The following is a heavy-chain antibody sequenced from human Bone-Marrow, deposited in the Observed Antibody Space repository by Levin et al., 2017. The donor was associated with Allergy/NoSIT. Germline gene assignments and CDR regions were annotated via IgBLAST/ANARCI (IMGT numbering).Heavy chain of an antibody. V-gene: IGHV3-23*01. Sequence: GGSLRLSCAASGFTFSSYAMSWVRQAPGKGLEWVSAISGSGGSTYYADSVKGRFTISSDNSKNTLYLQMNSLRAEDTAVYYCAKVLTYGSGSYYNFPSYDYYGMDVWGQGTTVTVSS. CDR2: ISGSGGST. CDR1: GFTFSSYA. D-gene: IGHD3-10*01. CDR3: AKVLTYGSGSYYNFPSYDYYGMDV. J-gene: IGHJ6*02.